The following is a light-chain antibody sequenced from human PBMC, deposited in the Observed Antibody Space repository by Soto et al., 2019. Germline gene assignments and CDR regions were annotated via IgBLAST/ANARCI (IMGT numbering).Light chain of an antibody. J-gene: IGLJ3*02. V-gene: IGLV2-23*01. Sequence: QSALTQPRSVSGSPGQSVTISCTGTSSDVGGYNYVSWYQQHPGKAPKLMIYEGSKRPSGVSNRFSGSKSGNTASLTISGLQAEDEADYYCFSYAGSSLVFGGGTKVTVL. CDR2: EGS. CDR3: FSYAGSSLV. CDR1: SSDVGGYNY.